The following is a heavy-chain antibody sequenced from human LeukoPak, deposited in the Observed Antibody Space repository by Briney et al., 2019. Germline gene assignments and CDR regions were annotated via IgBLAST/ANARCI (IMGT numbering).Heavy chain of an antibody. Sequence: PSETLSLTCAVYGGSFSGYYWSWIRQPPGKGLEWIGEISHSGSTNYNPSLKSRVTISVDTSKNQFSLKLSSVTAADTAVYYCARGREYSSSWYAGPNPARYWGQGTLVTVSS. CDR3: ARGREYSSSWYAGPNPARY. J-gene: IGHJ1*01. CDR1: GGSFSGYY. V-gene: IGHV4-34*01. D-gene: IGHD6-13*01. CDR2: ISHSGST.